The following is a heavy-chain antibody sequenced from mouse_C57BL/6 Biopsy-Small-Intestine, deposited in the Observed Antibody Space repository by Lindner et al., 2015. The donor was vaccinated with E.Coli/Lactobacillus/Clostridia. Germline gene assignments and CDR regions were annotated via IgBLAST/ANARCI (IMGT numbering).Heavy chain of an antibody. CDR2: IRSKSSNYAT. J-gene: IGHJ1*03. D-gene: IGHD1-1*01. V-gene: IGHV10-3*01. CDR1: GFTFNTYA. CDR3: VRDVTTVVTTDWYFDV. Sequence: VQLQESGGGLVQPKGSLKLSCAASGFTFNTYAMHWVRQAPGMGLEWVARIRSKSSNYATYYADSVKDRFTISRDDSQSMLYLQMNNLKTEDTAMYYCVRDVTTVVTTDWYFDVWGTGTTVTVSS.